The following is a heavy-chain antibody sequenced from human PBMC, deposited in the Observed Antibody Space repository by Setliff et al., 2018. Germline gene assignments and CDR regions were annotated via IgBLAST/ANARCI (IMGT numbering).Heavy chain of an antibody. CDR1: GGTFSTFG. CDR3: ARDRFYNSWSGTSITAPHDAFDI. CDR2: IIPSGGLT. D-gene: IGHD3-3*01. V-gene: IGHV1-46*03. J-gene: IGHJ3*02. Sequence: ASVKVSCKTSGGTFSTFGIHWVRQAPGQGLEWMGGIIPSGGLTKYAQKFQGRVTMTSDTSTNTVYLEVSSLRSEDTAVYFCARDRFYNSWSGTSITAPHDAFDIWGQGTMVTVSS.